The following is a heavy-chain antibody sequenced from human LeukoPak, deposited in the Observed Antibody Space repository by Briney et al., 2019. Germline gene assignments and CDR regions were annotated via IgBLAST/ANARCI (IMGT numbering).Heavy chain of an antibody. CDR1: GYTFTSYG. D-gene: IGHD2-15*01. CDR2: ISAYNGNT. CDR3: ARDTCSGGSFYWGY. J-gene: IGHJ4*02. V-gene: IGHV1-18*04. Sequence: ASVKVSCKASGYTFTSYGISWVRQAPGQGLEWMGWISAYNGNTNYAQKLQGRVTMTTDTSTSTAYMELRSLRSDDTAVYYCARDTCSGGSFYWGYWGQGTLVTVSS.